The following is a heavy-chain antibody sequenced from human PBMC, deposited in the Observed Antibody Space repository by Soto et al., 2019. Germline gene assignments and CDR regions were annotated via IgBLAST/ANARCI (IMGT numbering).Heavy chain of an antibody. Sequence: PEASVKVSCKASGYTFTSYDINWVRQATGQGLEYLGWMNPNSGNTAYVQKFQGRVTMTWDTSITTAYMELSSLRSEDTAVYFCARGIKYGAYSRWFDPWGQGTLVTVSS. D-gene: IGHD4-17*01. CDR2: MNPNSGNT. CDR1: GYTFTSYD. CDR3: ARGIKYGAYSRWFDP. J-gene: IGHJ5*02. V-gene: IGHV1-8*01.